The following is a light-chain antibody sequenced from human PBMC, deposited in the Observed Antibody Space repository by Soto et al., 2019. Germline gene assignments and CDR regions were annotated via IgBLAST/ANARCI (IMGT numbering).Light chain of an antibody. J-gene: IGKJ1*01. CDR3: QQYGSSPWT. CDR2: GAS. V-gene: IGKV3-20*01. CDR1: QSVSSSY. Sequence: EIVLTQSPGTLSLSPGERATLSCRASQSVSSSYLAWYQQKPGQAPRPLIYGASSRAIGIPDRFSGSGSGTDFTLTISRLVPEDFAVYYCQQYGSSPWTVGQGTKV.